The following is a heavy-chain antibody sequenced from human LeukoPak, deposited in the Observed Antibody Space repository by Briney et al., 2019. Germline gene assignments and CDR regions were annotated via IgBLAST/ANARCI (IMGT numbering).Heavy chain of an antibody. J-gene: IGHJ4*02. V-gene: IGHV4-59*01. Sequence: SSETLSLTCTVSGGSISSYYWSWIRQPPGKGLEWIGYIYYSGSTNYNPSLKSRVTISVDTSKNQFSLKLSSVTAADTAVYYCARNYGSGSYSTYYFDYWGQGTLVTVSS. CDR2: IYYSGST. CDR1: GGSISSYY. CDR3: ARNYGSGSYSTYYFDY. D-gene: IGHD3-10*01.